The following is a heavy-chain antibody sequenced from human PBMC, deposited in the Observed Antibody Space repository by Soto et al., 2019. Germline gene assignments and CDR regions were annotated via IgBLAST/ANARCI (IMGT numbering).Heavy chain of an antibody. V-gene: IGHV3-23*01. CDR2: ISGSGGST. CDR1: GYTFSSYA. Sequence: GGSLRLSCAASGYTFSSYAMSWVRQAPGKGLEWVSAISGSGGSTYYADSVKGRFTISRDNSKNTLYLQMNSLRAEDTAVYYCAKLKVAGLLYFDYWGQGTLVTVSS. J-gene: IGHJ4*02. D-gene: IGHD6-19*01. CDR3: AKLKVAGLLYFDY.